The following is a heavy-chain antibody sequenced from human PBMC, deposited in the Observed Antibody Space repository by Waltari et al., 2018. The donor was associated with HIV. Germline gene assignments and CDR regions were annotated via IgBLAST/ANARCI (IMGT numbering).Heavy chain of an antibody. V-gene: IGHV4-39*01. CDR1: GGSISSSSYY. J-gene: IGHJ6*02. Sequence: QLQLQESGPGLVKPSETLSLTCTVSGGSISSSSYYWGWIRQPPGKGLEWIGSIYYSGGTYDNPSLKSRVTISVDTSKNQFSLKLSSVTAADTAVYYCARPIVVGALGYGMDVWGQGTTVTVSS. CDR3: ARPIVVGALGYGMDV. D-gene: IGHD2-2*01. CDR2: IYYSGGT.